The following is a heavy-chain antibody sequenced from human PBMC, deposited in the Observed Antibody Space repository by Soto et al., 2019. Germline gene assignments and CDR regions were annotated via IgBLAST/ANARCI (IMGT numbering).Heavy chain of an antibody. V-gene: IGHV3-23*01. D-gene: IGHD6-13*01. Sequence: GVSLRLSCAASGFTFSSYSMSWARPAPGKGLEWVSAIGGSGGTTYSDFVKGRFTNSRDNSNNTLYRQMNSQRAEDKAVYYCAKTAGAGAGTVYGYWGQGTLVTVYS. CDR3: AKTAGAGAGTVYGY. CDR1: GFTFSSYS. CDR2: IGGSGGTT. J-gene: IGHJ4*02.